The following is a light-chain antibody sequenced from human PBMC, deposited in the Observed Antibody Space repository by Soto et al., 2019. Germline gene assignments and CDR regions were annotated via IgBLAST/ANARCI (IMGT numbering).Light chain of an antibody. CDR3: SSYTSSSPLYV. Sequence: QSVLTQPASVSGSPGQSITISCTGTSSDVGGYNYVSWYQQHPGKAPKLMIYEVSNRPSGVSNRFSGYKSGNTASLTISGLQAEDEADYYCSSYTSSSPLYVFGTGTKLTVL. CDR1: SSDVGGYNY. CDR2: EVS. J-gene: IGLJ1*01. V-gene: IGLV2-14*01.